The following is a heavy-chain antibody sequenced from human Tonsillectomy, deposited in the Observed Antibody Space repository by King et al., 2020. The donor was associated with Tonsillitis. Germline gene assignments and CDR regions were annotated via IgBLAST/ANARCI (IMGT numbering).Heavy chain of an antibody. CDR3: ARRVTALDY. V-gene: IGHV3-23*04. CDR1: GFPFSTYA. Sequence: VQLVESGGGLVQSGGSLRLSCAASGFPFSTYAMSWVRQAPGKGLEWVSVISGSGGGTYYADSVKGRFTISRDNSKNTLYLRMTSLRAEDTAVYYCARRVTALDYWGQGTLVTVSS. D-gene: IGHD2-21*02. CDR2: ISGSGGGT. J-gene: IGHJ4*02.